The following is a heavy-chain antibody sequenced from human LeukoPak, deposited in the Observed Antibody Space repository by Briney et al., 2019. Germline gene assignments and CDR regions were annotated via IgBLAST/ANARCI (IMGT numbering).Heavy chain of an antibody. CDR2: IYYSGST. CDR1: GGSISSYY. CDR3: ARELYSSSSGAWFDP. D-gene: IGHD6-6*01. V-gene: IGHV4-59*01. Sequence: SETLSLTCTVSGGSISSYYWSWIRQPPGKGLEWIGYIYYSGSTNYNPSLKSRVTISVDTSKNQFSLKLSSVTAADTAVYYCARELYSSSSGAWFDPWGQGTLVTVSS. J-gene: IGHJ5*02.